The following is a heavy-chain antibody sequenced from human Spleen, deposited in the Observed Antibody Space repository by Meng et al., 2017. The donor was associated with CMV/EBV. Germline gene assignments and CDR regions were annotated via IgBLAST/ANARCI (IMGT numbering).Heavy chain of an antibody. V-gene: IGHV1-2*02. Sequence: TGYQRHWQRQAQGQGLEGMRGNNTERGQKQYEQKVQGRVTMTRDTSIDTAYMDLSRLRSDDTAVYYCARDARPIPGFIQSQYLQYWGQGTLVTVSS. CDR3: ARDARPIPGFIQSQYLQY. D-gene: IGHD2-21*01. J-gene: IGHJ1*01. CDR1: TGYQ. CDR2: NNTERGQK.